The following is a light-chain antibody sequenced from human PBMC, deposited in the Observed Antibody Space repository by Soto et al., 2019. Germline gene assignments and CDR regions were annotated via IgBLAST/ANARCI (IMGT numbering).Light chain of an antibody. V-gene: IGKV3-15*01. J-gene: IGKJ1*01. CDR2: GAS. CDR3: QQYTNWPLWT. CDR1: QTVSIN. Sequence: EIVMTQSPATLSVSPGERATLSCRASQTVSINLAWYQQKPGQGPRLLIYGASTRATGIPARFSGSGSGTEFTLTINSLQPEDFAIYYCQQYTNWPLWTFGQGTKVEIK.